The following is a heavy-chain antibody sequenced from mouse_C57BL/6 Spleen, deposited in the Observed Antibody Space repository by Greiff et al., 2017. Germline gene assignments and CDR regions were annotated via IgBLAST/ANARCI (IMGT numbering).Heavy chain of an antibody. V-gene: IGHV5-17*01. CDR2: ISSGSSSI. CDR1: GFTFSDYG. Sequence: EVMLVESGGGLVKPGGSLKLSCAASGFTFSDYGMHWVRQAPEKGLEWVAYISSGSSSIYYADTVKGRFTISRDTAKNTLFLQMTSLRSGETAMYYCARDSPYAMDYWGQGTSVTVSS. J-gene: IGHJ4*01. CDR3: ARDSPYAMDY.